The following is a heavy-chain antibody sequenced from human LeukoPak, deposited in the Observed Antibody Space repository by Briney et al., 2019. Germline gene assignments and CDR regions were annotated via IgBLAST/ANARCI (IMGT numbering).Heavy chain of an antibody. J-gene: IGHJ6*03. Sequence: GASVKVSCKASGYTFTSYGINWVRQATGQGLEWMGWMNPNSGNTGYAQKFQGRVTMTRNTSISTAYMELSSLRSEDTAVYYCASALGYSYGSNYMDVWGKGTTVTVSS. CDR1: GYTFTSYG. D-gene: IGHD5-18*01. CDR2: MNPNSGNT. V-gene: IGHV1-8*01. CDR3: ASALGYSYGSNYMDV.